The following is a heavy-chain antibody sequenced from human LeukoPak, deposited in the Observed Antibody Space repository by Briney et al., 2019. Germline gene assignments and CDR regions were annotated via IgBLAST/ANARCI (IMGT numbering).Heavy chain of an antibody. D-gene: IGHD6-19*01. J-gene: IGHJ4*02. CDR2: INSAGST. CDR1: GFTVSANY. CDR3: ARESVGGRSGWYQMDY. Sequence: GSLRLSCAASGFTVSANYMNWVRQAPGKGLEWVSVINSAGSTNYADSVKGRFTISRDNSKNTLDLQMNSLRVEDTAVYYCARESVGGRSGWYQMDYWGQGTLVTVSS. V-gene: IGHV3-53*01.